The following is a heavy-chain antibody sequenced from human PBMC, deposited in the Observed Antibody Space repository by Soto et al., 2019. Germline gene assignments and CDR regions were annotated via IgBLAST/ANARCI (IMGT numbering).Heavy chain of an antibody. D-gene: IGHD1-26*01. J-gene: IGHJ4*02. CDR3: GRGRSGQIVVFY. V-gene: IGHV1-2*02. CDR2: IGPESGAT. CDR1: GYSFTGHY. Sequence: ASVKVSCKASGYSFTGHYIHWVRQAPEQGPEWMGEIGPESGATRYAQKFQGRVTMTMDTSITTVYMELNNLRPDDTAIYYCGRGRSGQIVVFYWGQGTPVTVSS.